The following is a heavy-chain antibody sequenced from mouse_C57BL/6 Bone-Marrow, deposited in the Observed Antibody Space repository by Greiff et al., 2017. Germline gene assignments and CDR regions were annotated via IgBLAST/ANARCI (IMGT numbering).Heavy chain of an antibody. Sequence: EVHLVESGGDLVKPGGSLTLSCAASGFTFSSYGMSWVRQTPDKRLEWVATISSGGSYTYYPHSVKGRFTISRDNAKNTLYLQMSSLKSEDTAMYYCARRCLDYWGQGTTLTVSS. CDR2: ISSGGSYT. CDR3: ARRCLDY. CDR1: GFTFSSYG. J-gene: IGHJ2*01. V-gene: IGHV5-6*01.